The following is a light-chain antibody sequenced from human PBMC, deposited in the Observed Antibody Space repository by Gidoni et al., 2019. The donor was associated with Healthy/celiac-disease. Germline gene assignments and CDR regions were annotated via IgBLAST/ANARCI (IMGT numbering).Light chain of an antibody. J-gene: IGKJ1*01. CDR3: QQYNSYPWT. V-gene: IGKV1-5*03. CDR2: KAS. Sequence: DIQMTQSPYTLSTSVGDRVTITCRDSQSISSWMAWYQQKPGKAPKLLIYKASSLESGVPSRFSVSGSGTEFTLTISSLQPDDFATYYCQQYNSYPWTLGQGTKVEIK. CDR1: QSISSW.